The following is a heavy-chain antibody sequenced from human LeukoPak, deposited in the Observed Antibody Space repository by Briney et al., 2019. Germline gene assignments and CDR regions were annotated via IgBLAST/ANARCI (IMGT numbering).Heavy chain of an antibody. CDR2: ICSNGIRP. V-gene: IGHV3-64*01. CDR1: GFTLCCCA. CDR3: ARTQQWLATGGWYWFDT. Sequence: GGSLRLSCAASGFTLCCCAMNCVRQAPGKGLEFVSSICSNGIRPYYGNSVNGRFTISRDNTKNAVYLQMGSLRAEDMAVYYCARTQQWLATGGWYWFDTWGQGTLVTVSS. J-gene: IGHJ5*02. D-gene: IGHD6-19*01.